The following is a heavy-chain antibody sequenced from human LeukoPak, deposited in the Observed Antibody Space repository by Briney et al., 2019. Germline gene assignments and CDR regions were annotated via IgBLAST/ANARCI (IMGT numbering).Heavy chain of an antibody. J-gene: IGHJ4*02. D-gene: IGHD3-9*01. CDR3: ARGSLRYFDWLLYRDFDY. CDR1: GFTFSSYW. V-gene: IGHV3-74*01. Sequence: PGGSLRLSCAASGFTFSSYWMHWVRQAPGKGLVWVSRINSDGSSTSYADSVKGRFTISRDNAKNTLYLQMNSLRAEDTAVYYCARGSLRYFDWLLYRDFDYWGQGTLVTVSS. CDR2: INSDGSST.